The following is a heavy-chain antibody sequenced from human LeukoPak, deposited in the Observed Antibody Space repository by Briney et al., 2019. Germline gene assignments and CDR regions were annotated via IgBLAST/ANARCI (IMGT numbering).Heavy chain of an antibody. CDR2: ISSSSSYI. Sequence: GGSLRLSCAASGFTFSSYSMNWVRQAPGKGLEWVSSISSSSSYIYYADSVKGRFTISRDNAKNSLYLQMNSLRAEDTAVYYCARAKGAAGTSFLYYYGMDVWGQGTTVTVSS. CDR1: GFTFSSYS. J-gene: IGHJ6*02. V-gene: IGHV3-21*01. CDR3: ARAKGAAGTSFLYYYGMDV. D-gene: IGHD6-13*01.